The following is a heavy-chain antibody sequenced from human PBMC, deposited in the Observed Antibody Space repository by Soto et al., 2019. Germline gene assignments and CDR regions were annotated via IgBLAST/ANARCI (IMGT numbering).Heavy chain of an antibody. J-gene: IGHJ6*02. V-gene: IGHV5-51*01. CDR3: ARTRSFTLGFYYDGMDV. CDR1: GYSFASYW. D-gene: IGHD6-6*01. CDR2: IYPGDSDT. Sequence: GESLKISCQGSGYSFASYWIGWVRQIPGKDLEWMGIIYPGDSDTRYSPSFQGQVTISADKSLRTAYLQWTSLKASDTALYYCARTRSFTLGFYYDGMDVWGQGTTVTVSS.